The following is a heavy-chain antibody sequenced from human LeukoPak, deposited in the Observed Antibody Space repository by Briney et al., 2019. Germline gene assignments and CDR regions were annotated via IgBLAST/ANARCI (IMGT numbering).Heavy chain of an antibody. V-gene: IGHV5-51*01. CDR2: IYLGDSDP. CDR3: ARATNFDGSNRYFDY. D-gene: IGHD3-9*01. J-gene: IGHJ4*02. CDR1: GSSFTSYW. Sequence: GAPLKISCKGSGSSFTSYWIGWVRQLPGKGLEWMGIIYLGDSDPRYRPSFQGQVNISADKSISTAYLQWSSLKASDTAIYYCARATNFDGSNRYFDYWGQGTLVTVSS.